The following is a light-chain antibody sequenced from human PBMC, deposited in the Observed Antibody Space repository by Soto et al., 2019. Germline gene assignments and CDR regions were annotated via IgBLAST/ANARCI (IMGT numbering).Light chain of an antibody. Sequence: IVLTHSPGTLSLAPGERAALSLSASQSVSSSYLAWYQQKPGQAPRLLIYGASSRATGIPDRISGSGSGTDFTLTISRLEPEDFAVYYCQQYSSAPFTFGPGTKVDIK. CDR2: GAS. J-gene: IGKJ3*01. CDR3: QQYSSAPFT. V-gene: IGKV3-20*01. CDR1: QSVSSSY.